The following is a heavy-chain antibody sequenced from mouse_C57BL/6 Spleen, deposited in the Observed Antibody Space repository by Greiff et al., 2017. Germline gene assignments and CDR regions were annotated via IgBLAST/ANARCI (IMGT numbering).Heavy chain of an antibody. D-gene: IGHD4-1*01. Sequence: LQQSGASVKLSCKASGYTFTDYYINWVKQRPGQGLEWIARIYPGSGNTYYNEKFKGKATLTAEKSSSTAYMQLSSLTSEDSAVYFCARGTGTGYWGQGTTLTVSS. V-gene: IGHV1-76*01. CDR1: GYTFTDYY. J-gene: IGHJ2*01. CDR3: ARGTGTGY. CDR2: IYPGSGNT.